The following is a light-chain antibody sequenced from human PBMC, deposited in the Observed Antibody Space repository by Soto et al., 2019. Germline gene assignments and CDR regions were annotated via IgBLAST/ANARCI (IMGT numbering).Light chain of an antibody. J-gene: IGKJ2*01. V-gene: IGKV1-39*02. Sequence: DIQVTQSPSSLSASVGDRVTITCRASQSITTFLNWYQQKPGNAPKLLIYAASSLQTGVPSRFSGSGSGTDFTLTIGRLEPEDFGVYYCQRSGSAPPYIFGAGTRLDI. CDR1: QSITTF. CDR3: QRSGSAPPYI. CDR2: AAS.